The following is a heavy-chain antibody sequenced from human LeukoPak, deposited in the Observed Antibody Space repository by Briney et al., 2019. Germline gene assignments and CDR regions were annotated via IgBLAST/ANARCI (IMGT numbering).Heavy chain of an antibody. J-gene: IGHJ5*02. CDR1: GDSITSGTHY. V-gene: IGHV4-39*02. CDR3: ARSIGMLYTVGGFDP. D-gene: IGHD2-2*02. Sequence: PSETLSLTCTVSGDSITSGTHYWGWIRQSPGKGLEWIASVYYSGDTYYNPSLKSRVTMSVDTTKNHFSLKLTSVTASDTAVYHCARSIGMLYTVGGFDPWGQGALVTVSS. CDR2: VYYSGDT.